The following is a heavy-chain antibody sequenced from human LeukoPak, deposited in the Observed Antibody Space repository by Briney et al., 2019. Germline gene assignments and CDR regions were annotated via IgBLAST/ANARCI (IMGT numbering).Heavy chain of an antibody. J-gene: IGHJ4*02. Sequence: GGSLRLSCAASGFTFDDYGMSWIRQAPGKGLEWVSYISSSGSSTYYADSVKGRFTISRDNAKSSLYLQLNSLRAEDTAVYYCARYSSSWYPFWGQGTLVTVSS. CDR1: GFTFDDYG. V-gene: IGHV3-11*01. CDR2: ISSSGSST. CDR3: ARYSSSWYPF. D-gene: IGHD6-13*01.